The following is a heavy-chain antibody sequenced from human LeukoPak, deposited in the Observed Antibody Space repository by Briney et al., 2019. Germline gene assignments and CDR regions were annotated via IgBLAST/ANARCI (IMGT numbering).Heavy chain of an antibody. CDR3: ARGFYATFGYGMDV. V-gene: IGHV3-66*01. J-gene: IGHJ6*01. Sequence: GGSLRLSCAASGFTVMSSFMSWVRQAPGKGLEWISVIYSGATTYYADSVEGRFIISRDNSKNMLFLQMNSLRVEDTAVYYCARGFYATFGYGMDVWGQGTTVTVSS. CDR2: IYSGATT. CDR1: GFTVMSSF. D-gene: IGHD2/OR15-2a*01.